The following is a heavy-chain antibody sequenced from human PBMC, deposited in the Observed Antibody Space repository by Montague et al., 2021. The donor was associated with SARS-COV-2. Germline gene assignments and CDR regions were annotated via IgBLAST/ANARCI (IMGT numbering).Heavy chain of an antibody. V-gene: IGHV2-5*02. CDR2: IYWDDDK. D-gene: IGHD6-13*01. J-gene: IGHJ4*02. CDR1: GFLLSTSGVG. CDR3: AHRKVLAAAWDY. Sequence: PALVKPTQTLTLTCTFSGFLLSTSGVGVGWIRQPPGKALEWLALIYWDDDKRYSPSLKSRLTITKDTSKNQVVLTMTNMDPVDTATYYCAHRKVLAAAWDYWGQGTLVTVSS.